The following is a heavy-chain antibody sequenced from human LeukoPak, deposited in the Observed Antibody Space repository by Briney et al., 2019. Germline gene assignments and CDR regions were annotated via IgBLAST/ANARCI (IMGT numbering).Heavy chain of an antibody. D-gene: IGHD4-17*01. Sequence: GGSLRLSCAASGFTFSTNAMSWVRQAPGKGLEWVSAISGSGGSTYYADSVKGRFTISRDNSKNTLYLQMNSLRAEDTAVYYCAKGSPSGDYLLYYYYGMDVWGQGTTVTVSS. V-gene: IGHV3-23*01. CDR3: AKGSPSGDYLLYYYYGMDV. J-gene: IGHJ6*02. CDR2: ISGSGGST. CDR1: GFTFSTNA.